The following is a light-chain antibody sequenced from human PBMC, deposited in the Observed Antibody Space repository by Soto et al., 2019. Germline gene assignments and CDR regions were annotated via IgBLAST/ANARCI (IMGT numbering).Light chain of an antibody. CDR3: QQYEIFPIT. CDR2: DAS. CDR1: QNINNY. Sequence: IQMTQSPSSLSASVGDRVTITCQASQNINNYLNWYQQKPGRAPKLLIYDASNLEAGVPSRFRGSGSGTDFTFTISSLQPEDIATYYCQQYEIFPITFGQGTRLEIK. J-gene: IGKJ5*01. V-gene: IGKV1-33*01.